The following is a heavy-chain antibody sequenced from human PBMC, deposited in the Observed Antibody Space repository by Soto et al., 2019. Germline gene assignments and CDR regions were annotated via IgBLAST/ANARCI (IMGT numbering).Heavy chain of an antibody. Sequence: SETLSLTCSVSGGAINSDYYYWGWVRQPPGKGLEWIGYMYSSGSTYSNPSLKSPVAMSVDTSQNHFSLSLTSVTAADTAVYFFVRETVCATFDACNRYFDPGGQETRVTVSS. J-gene: IGHJ5*02. CDR3: VRETVCATFDACNRYFDP. D-gene: IGHD3-9*01. V-gene: IGHV4-30-4*01. CDR2: MYSSGST. CDR1: GGAINSDYYY.